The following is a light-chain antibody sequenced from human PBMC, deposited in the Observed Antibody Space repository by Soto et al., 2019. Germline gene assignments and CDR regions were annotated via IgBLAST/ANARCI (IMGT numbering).Light chain of an antibody. CDR1: QSVSSY. Sequence: ELVMTQSPATLSLSPGERATLSCMASQSVSSYLAWYQQKPGQAPRLLIYDASNRATGIPARFSGSGSGTDFTLTLSSLEPEDFAVYYCQQRSNWPPLTFGGGAKVDIK. J-gene: IGKJ4*01. CDR2: DAS. CDR3: QQRSNWPPLT. V-gene: IGKV3-11*01.